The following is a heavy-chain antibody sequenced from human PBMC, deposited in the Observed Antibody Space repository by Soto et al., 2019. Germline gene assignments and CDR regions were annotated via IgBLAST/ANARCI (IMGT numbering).Heavy chain of an antibody. CDR3: ARDWSSIAAAGSEGDY. Sequence: VQLVQSGAEVKKPGASVKVSCKASGYTFTNHGISWVRQAPGQGLEWMGWISAYNGYTDYAQKFQGRVTMTTDTSTSIAYMELRSLTSDDTAVYYCARDWSSIAAAGSEGDYWGQGTMVTVSS. CDR2: ISAYNGYT. D-gene: IGHD6-13*01. CDR1: GYTFTNHG. V-gene: IGHV1-18*01. J-gene: IGHJ4*02.